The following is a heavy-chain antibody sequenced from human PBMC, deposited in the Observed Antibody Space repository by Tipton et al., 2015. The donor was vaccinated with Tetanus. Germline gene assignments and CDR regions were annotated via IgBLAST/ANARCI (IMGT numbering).Heavy chain of an antibody. V-gene: IGHV3-21*01. CDR2: ISSSGSHM. D-gene: IGHD3-22*01. Sequence: SLRLSCAASGFTFSSYSMNWVRQAPGKGLEWVSSISSSGSHMYYAESVRGRFSISRDNAKNSLYLQMNSLRAEDTAVYYCAKDRHYYDSSGYYYYFDYWGQGTLVTVSS. CDR3: AKDRHYYDSSGYYYYFDY. J-gene: IGHJ4*02. CDR1: GFTFSSYS.